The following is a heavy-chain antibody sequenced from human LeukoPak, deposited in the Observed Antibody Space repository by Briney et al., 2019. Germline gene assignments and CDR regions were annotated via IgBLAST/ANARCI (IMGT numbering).Heavy chain of an antibody. Sequence: GGSLRLSCAASGFTFSSYWMHWVRQAPGKGLVWVSRINSDGSSTSYADSVKGRFTISRDNAKNSLYLQMNSLRAEDTAVYYCAELGITMIGGVWGKGTTVTTSS. D-gene: IGHD3-10*02. CDR3: AELGITMIGGV. V-gene: IGHV3-74*01. CDR1: GFTFSSYW. CDR2: INSDGSST. J-gene: IGHJ6*04.